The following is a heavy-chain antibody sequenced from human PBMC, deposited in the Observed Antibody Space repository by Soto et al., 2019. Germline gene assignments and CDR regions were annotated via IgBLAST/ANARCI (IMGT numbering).Heavy chain of an antibody. CDR3: ARYSPVLRQNYIWGSYRPRGAFDI. Sequence: QVQLVQSGAEVKKPGASVKVSCKASGYTFTSYDINWVRQATGQGLEWMGWMNPNSGNTGYAQKFQGRVTMTRNTSISTAYMELSSLRSEDTAVYYCARYSPVLRQNYIWGSYRPRGAFDIWGQGTMVTVSS. J-gene: IGHJ3*02. CDR1: GYTFTSYD. CDR2: MNPNSGNT. D-gene: IGHD3-16*02. V-gene: IGHV1-8*01.